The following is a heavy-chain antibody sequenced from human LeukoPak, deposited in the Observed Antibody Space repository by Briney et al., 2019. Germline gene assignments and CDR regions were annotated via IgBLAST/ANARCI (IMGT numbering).Heavy chain of an antibody. CDR3: ARERSGSWYFDY. CDR1: GFSFSSYT. V-gene: IGHV3-21*01. CDR2: ISTSSSYI. J-gene: IGHJ4*02. Sequence: GSLRLSCAASGFSFSSYTMNWVRQAPGKGLEWVTSISTSSSYIYYADSVKGRFTISRDNAKNSLYLQMNGLRAEDTAVYYCARERSGSWYFDYWGQGTLVTVSS. D-gene: IGHD6-13*01.